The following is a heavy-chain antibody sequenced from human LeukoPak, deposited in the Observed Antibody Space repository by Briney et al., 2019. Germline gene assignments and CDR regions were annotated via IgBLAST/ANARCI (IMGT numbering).Heavy chain of an antibody. V-gene: IGHV1-69*02. CDR1: GGTFSSYT. D-gene: IGHD2-21*01. J-gene: IGHJ4*02. CDR2: IIPILGIA. CDR3: ASSYCGGDCYLRYYFDY. Sequence: SVKVSCKASGGTFSSYTISWVRQAPGQGLEWMGRIIPILGIADYAQKFQGRVTITADKSTSTAYMELSSLRSEDTAVYYCASSYCGGDCYLRYYFDYWGQGTLVTVSS.